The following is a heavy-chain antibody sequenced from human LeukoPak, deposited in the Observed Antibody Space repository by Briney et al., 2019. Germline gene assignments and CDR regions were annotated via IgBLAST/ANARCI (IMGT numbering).Heavy chain of an antibody. J-gene: IGHJ6*03. V-gene: IGHV1-69*05. D-gene: IGHD3-10*01. CDR3: AGGSGSYWGYYYYYYMDV. CDR2: IIPIFGTA. CDR1: GGTFSSYA. Sequence: ASVKVSCKASGGTFSSYAISWVRQAHGQGLEWMGGIIPIFGTANYAQKFQGRVTITTDESTSTAYMELSSLRSEDTAVYYCAGGSGSYWGYYYYYYMDVWGKGTTVTVSS.